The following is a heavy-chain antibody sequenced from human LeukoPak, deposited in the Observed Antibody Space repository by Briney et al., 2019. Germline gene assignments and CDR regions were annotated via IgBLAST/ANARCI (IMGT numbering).Heavy chain of an antibody. CDR3: ARDLLNEGNHLDY. CDR2: IYYSGST. CDR1: GGSISSGDYY. Sequence: SETLSLTCTVSGGSISSGDYYWSWIRQPPGKGLEWIGYIYYSGSTYYNPSLKSRVTISVDTSKNQFSLKLSSVTAADTAVYYCARDLLNEGNHLDYWGQGTLVTVPS. J-gene: IGHJ4*02. V-gene: IGHV4-30-4*01. D-gene: IGHD4-23*01.